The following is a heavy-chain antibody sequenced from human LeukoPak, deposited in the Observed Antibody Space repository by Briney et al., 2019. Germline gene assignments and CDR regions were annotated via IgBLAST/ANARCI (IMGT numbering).Heavy chain of an antibody. J-gene: IGHJ3*02. CDR2: IYYSGST. Sequence: SETLSLTCTVSGGSISSYYWGWVRQPPGKGLEWIGYIYYSGSTNYNPSLKSRVTISVDTSKNQFSLKLSSVTAADTAVYYCARVPNSSSWYRYAFDIWGQGTMVTVSS. V-gene: IGHV4-59*01. CDR1: GGSISSYY. D-gene: IGHD6-13*01. CDR3: ARVPNSSSWYRYAFDI.